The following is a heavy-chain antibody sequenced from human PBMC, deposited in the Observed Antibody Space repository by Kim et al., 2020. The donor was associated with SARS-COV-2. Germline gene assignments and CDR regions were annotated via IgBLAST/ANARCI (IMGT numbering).Heavy chain of an antibody. CDR3: ATATAYCGGYCPLGDAFDN. V-gene: IGHV3-66*01. D-gene: IGHD2-21*02. J-gene: IGHJ3*02. CDR1: GFTVSSNY. CDR2: IYSGGST. Sequence: GGSLRLSCAASGFTVSSNYMSWVRQAPGKGLEWVSVIYSGGSTYSADSVKGRFTISRDNSKNTLYLQMNSLRAEDTAVYYCATATAYCGGYCPLGDAFDNWGQGTSVTASS.